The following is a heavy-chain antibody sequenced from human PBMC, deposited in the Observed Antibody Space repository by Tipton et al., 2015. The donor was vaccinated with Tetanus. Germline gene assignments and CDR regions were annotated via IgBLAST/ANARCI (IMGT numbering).Heavy chain of an antibody. CDR3: ARSVEYGFDS. CDR1: GFTFSSFG. D-gene: IGHD2/OR15-2a*01. CDR2: MTSDTRTI. J-gene: IGHJ4*02. Sequence: SLRLSCAASGFTFSSFGISWVRQAPGRGLEWVSYMTSDTRTIYYADSVRGRFTISRDNARSSLYLQMNSLRDEDTALYYCARSVEYGFDSWGQGTPVTVSS. V-gene: IGHV3-48*02.